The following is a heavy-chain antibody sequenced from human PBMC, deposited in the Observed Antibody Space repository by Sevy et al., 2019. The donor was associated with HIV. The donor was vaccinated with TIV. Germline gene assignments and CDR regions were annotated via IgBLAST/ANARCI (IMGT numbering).Heavy chain of an antibody. CDR3: ARVVTYCSSTSCDN. CDR1: GFTFSSYS. Sequence: GGSLRLSCAASGFTFSSYSMNWVRQAPGKGLEWVSSISSSSYIYYADSVKGRFTISRDNAKNSLYLQMNSLRAEDTAVYYCARVVTYCSSTSCDNWGQGTLVTVSS. CDR2: ISSSSYI. D-gene: IGHD2-2*01. V-gene: IGHV3-21*01. J-gene: IGHJ4*02.